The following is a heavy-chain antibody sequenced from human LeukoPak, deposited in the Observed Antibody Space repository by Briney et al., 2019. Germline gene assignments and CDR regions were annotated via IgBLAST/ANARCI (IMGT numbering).Heavy chain of an antibody. CDR1: GFTFSSYA. J-gene: IGHJ4*02. D-gene: IGHD1-26*01. V-gene: IGHV3-30*04. CDR3: ARDIGGSYTAIDY. CDR2: ISYDGSNK. Sequence: GRSLRLSCAASGFTFSSYAMHWVRQAPGKGLEWVAVISYDGSNKYYADSVKGRFTISRDNPRNSLYLQMNSLRAEDTAVYYCARDIGGSYTAIDYWGQGTLVTVSS.